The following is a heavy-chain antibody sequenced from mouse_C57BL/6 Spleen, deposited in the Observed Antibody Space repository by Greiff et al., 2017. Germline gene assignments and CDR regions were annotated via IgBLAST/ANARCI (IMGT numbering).Heavy chain of an antibody. CDR3: ARNYGNYPWYFDV. CDR1: GYTFTSYW. Sequence: VQLQQSGAELVMPGASVKLSCKASGYTFTSYWMHWVKQRPGQGLEWIGEIDPSDSYTNYNQKFKGKSTLTVDKSSSTAYMQRSSLTSEDSAVYYCARNYGNYPWYFDVWGTGTTVTVSS. D-gene: IGHD2-1*01. V-gene: IGHV1-69*01. J-gene: IGHJ1*03. CDR2: IDPSDSYT.